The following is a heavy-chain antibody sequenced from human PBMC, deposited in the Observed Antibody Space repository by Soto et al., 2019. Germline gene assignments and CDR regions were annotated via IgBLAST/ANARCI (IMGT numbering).Heavy chain of an antibody. CDR2: MVGDGSSS. D-gene: IGHD1-26*01. Sequence: EVQLLESGGGWAQPGGSLRLSCAASGFIFRTYAMNWVRQAPGKGLEWVSVMVGDGSSSDYADSVRGRFTISRDNSKNTLYLQMNNLRAEDTAVYYCAKDLRPDGRYDLDYWGQGTLVTVSS. CDR3: AKDLRPDGRYDLDY. J-gene: IGHJ4*02. CDR1: GFIFRTYA. V-gene: IGHV3-23*01.